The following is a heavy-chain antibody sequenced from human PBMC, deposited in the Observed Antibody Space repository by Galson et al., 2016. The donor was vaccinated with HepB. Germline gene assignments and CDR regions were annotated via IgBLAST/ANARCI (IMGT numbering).Heavy chain of an antibody. CDR3: VRAPDFWRLGY. CDR2: IFHTGST. CDR1: GGSISISNW. D-gene: IGHD3-3*01. Sequence: ETLSLTCAVSGGSISISNWWSWVRQPPGKGLEWIGEIFHTGSTNYNPSFKSRVNISVDKSKNQLSLKLTSVTAADTAVYYCVRAPDFWRLGYWGQGTRVTVSS. V-gene: IGHV4-4*02. J-gene: IGHJ4*02.